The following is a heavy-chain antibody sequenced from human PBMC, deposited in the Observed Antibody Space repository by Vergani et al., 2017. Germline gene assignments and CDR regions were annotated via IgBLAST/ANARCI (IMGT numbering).Heavy chain of an antibody. D-gene: IGHD2-2*01. CDR2: IKQDGSEK. CDR3: ARSDIVVVPAAYTVLYYYYGMDV. Sequence: EVQLVESGGGLVQPGGSLRLSCAASGFTFSSYWMSWVRQAPGKGLEWVANIKQDGSEKYYVDSVKGRFTISRDNAKNSLYLQMNSLRAEDTAVYYCARSDIVVVPAAYTVLYYYYGMDVWGQGP. V-gene: IGHV3-7*03. CDR1: GFTFSSYW. J-gene: IGHJ6*02.